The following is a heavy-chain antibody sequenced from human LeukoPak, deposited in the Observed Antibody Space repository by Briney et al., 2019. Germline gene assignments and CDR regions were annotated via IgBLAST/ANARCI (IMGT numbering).Heavy chain of an antibody. D-gene: IGHD5-18*01. CDR3: AKELRGYSYGLRNNWFDP. V-gene: IGHV3-30*18. Sequence: GGSLRLSCAASGFTFSSYGMHWVRQAPGKGLEWVAVISYDGSNKYYADSVKGRFTISRDNSKNTLYLQMNCLRAEDTAVYYCAKELRGYSYGLRNNWFDPWGQGTLVTVSS. CDR1: GFTFSSYG. CDR2: ISYDGSNK. J-gene: IGHJ5*02.